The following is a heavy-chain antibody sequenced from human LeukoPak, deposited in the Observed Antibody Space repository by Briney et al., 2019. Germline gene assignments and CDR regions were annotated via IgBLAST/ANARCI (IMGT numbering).Heavy chain of an antibody. CDR2: INPNSGGT. Sequence: ASVKVSCKASGYTFTGYYMHWVRQAPGQGLEWIGWINPNSGGTNYAQKFQGRVTMTRDTSISTAYMELSRLRSDDTAVYYCARQDDFWSGFDYWGQGTLVTVSS. D-gene: IGHD3-3*01. J-gene: IGHJ4*02. V-gene: IGHV1-2*02. CDR3: ARQDDFWSGFDY. CDR1: GYTFTGYY.